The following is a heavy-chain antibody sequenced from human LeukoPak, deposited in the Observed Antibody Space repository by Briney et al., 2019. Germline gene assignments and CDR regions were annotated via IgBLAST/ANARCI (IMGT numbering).Heavy chain of an antibody. Sequence: SVKVSCKASGGTFSSYAISWVRQAPGQGLEWKGRIIPILGIANYAQKFQGRVTITADKSTSTAYMELSSLRSEDTAVYYCVSSHYDSSGYPRPDPWGQGTLVTVSS. D-gene: IGHD3-22*01. CDR1: GGTFSSYA. CDR3: VSSHYDSSGYPRPDP. J-gene: IGHJ5*02. CDR2: IIPILGIA. V-gene: IGHV1-69*04.